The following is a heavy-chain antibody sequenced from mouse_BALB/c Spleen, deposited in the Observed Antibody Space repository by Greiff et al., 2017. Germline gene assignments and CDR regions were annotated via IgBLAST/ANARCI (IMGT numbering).Heavy chain of an antibody. CDR1: GYSITSDYA. Sequence: VQLQQSGPGLVKPSQSLSLTCTVTGYSITSDYAWNWIRPLPGNKLEWMGYRSYSGSTSYNPSLKSRISITRDTSKNQFFLQLNSVTTEDTATYYCARSLPYGNYAGGAMDYWGQGTSVTVSS. CDR3: ARSLPYGNYAGGAMDY. V-gene: IGHV3-2*02. D-gene: IGHD2-1*01. J-gene: IGHJ4*01. CDR2: RSYSGST.